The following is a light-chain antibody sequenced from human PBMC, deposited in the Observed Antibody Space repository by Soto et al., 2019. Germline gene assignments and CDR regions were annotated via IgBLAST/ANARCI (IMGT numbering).Light chain of an antibody. CDR2: EVS. CDR3: SSYSSSSSLYV. V-gene: IGLV2-14*01. Sequence: QSALTQPASVSGSPGQSITISCTGTSSDVGTYNYVSWYQQHPGKAPKLMIYEVSNRPSGVSNRFSGSKSGNTASLTISGLQAEDEADYYCSSYSSSSSLYVFGTGPKLTVL. J-gene: IGLJ1*01. CDR1: SSDVGTYNY.